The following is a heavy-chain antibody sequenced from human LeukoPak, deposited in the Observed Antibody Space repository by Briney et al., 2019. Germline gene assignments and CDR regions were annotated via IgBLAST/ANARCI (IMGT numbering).Heavy chain of an antibody. CDR1: GFTFNNYW. V-gene: IGHV3-7*01. CDR3: ARDSRGLAAAGSTFDY. J-gene: IGHJ4*02. CDR2: IKQDGTEI. D-gene: IGHD6-13*01. Sequence: GGSLRLFCAASGFTFNNYWMTWFRQAPGKGLEWVANIKQDGTEIFYVDSVRGRFIISRDNAENSLYLQMNSLRVEDTAVYYCARDSRGLAAAGSTFDYWGQGTLVTVSS.